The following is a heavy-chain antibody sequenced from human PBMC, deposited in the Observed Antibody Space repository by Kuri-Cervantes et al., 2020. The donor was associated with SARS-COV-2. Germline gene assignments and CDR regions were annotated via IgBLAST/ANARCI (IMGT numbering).Heavy chain of an antibody. J-gene: IGHJ5*02. V-gene: IGHV4-61*01. D-gene: IGHD5-12*01. Sequence: SETLSLTCTVSGGSVSSGSYYWSWIRQPPGKGLEWIGYIYYSGSTNYNPSLKSRVTISVDTSKNQFSLKLSSVTAADTAVYYGAREGGYRWFDPGGQGTLVTVSS. CDR2: IYYSGST. CDR1: GGSVSSGSYY. CDR3: AREGGYRWFDP.